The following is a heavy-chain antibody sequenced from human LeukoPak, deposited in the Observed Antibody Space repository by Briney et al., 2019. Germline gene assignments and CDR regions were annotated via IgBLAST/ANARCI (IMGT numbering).Heavy chain of an antibody. J-gene: IGHJ6*04. D-gene: IGHD3-10*02. CDR1: GFTFSSYE. Sequence: PGGSLRLSCAASGFTFSSYEMNWVRQAPGKGLEWVSYISSSGSTIYYADSVKGRFTISRDNAKNSLYLQMNSLRAEGTAVYHCAELGITMIGGVWGKGTTVTISS. CDR3: AELGITMIGGV. CDR2: ISSSGSTI. V-gene: IGHV3-48*03.